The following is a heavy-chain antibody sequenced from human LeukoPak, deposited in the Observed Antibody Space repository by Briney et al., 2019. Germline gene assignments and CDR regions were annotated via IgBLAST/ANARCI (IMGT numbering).Heavy chain of an antibody. J-gene: IGHJ5*02. Sequence: ASVTVSCKASGYTFTSYGISWVRQAPGQGLEWMGWISAYNGNTNYAQKLQGRVTMTTDTSTSTVYMELRSLRSDDTAVYYCARQYSSSWYGNWFDPWGQGTLVTVSS. CDR3: ARQYSSSWYGNWFDP. V-gene: IGHV1-18*04. CDR2: ISAYNGNT. CDR1: GYTFTSYG. D-gene: IGHD6-13*01.